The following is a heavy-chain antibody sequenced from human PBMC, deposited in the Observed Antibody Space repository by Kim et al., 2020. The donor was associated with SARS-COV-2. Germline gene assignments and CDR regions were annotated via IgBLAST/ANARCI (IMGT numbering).Heavy chain of an antibody. CDR2: ISYEGSKK. J-gene: IGHJ4*01. CDR1: GFNFNYYG. D-gene: IGHD3-3*01. CDR3: AKRGGVFDFSSSSYIDY. V-gene: IGHV3-30*18. Sequence: GGSLRLSCVVSGFNFNYYGMHWVRQAPGKGLEWVAVISYEGSKKFYADSLMGRFAISRDSAKNTLYLQMDSLRSEDTAVYYCAKRGGVFDFSSSSYIDY.